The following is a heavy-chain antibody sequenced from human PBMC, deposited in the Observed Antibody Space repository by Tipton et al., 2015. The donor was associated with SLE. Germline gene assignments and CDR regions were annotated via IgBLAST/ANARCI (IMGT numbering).Heavy chain of an antibody. D-gene: IGHD3-10*01. CDR1: GGSISSGSHW. CDR2: LYSRGSA. Sequence: TLSLTCTVSGGSISSGSHWWGWIRQPPGKGPEWIGTLYSRGSAYSNPSLQSRVTISVDTSKNQFSLKINSVTAADTAMYYCARGPSGIFPFDFWGQGTLVTVSS. V-gene: IGHV4-39*07. CDR3: ARGPSGIFPFDF. J-gene: IGHJ4*02.